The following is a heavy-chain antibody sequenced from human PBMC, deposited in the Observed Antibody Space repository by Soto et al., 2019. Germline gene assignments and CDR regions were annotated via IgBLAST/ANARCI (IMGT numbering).Heavy chain of an antibody. D-gene: IGHD3-3*01. J-gene: IGHJ6*03. CDR3: AREAYDFWSGYYYYYMDV. CDR1: GYTFTSYG. V-gene: IGHV1-18*01. CDR2: ISAYNGNT. Sequence: GASVKVSFKASGYTFTSYGISWVRQAPGQGLEWMGWISAYNGNTNYAQKLQGRVTMTTDTSTSTAYMELRSLRSDDTAVYYCAREAYDFWSGYYYYYMDVWGKGTTVTVSS.